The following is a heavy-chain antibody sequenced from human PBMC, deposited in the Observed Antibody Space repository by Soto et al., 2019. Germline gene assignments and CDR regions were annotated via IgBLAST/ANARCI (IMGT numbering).Heavy chain of an antibody. Sequence: QVQLVQSGGGLVRPGGSLRLSCEASGFIFSDYYMAWIRQAPGKGLEWVSYISGSGDTIYYADSVKGRFTTSRDSAKDSLYLQMNTLRDEDTAIYYCSSLGQFDFWGQGTVVTVSS. J-gene: IGHJ4*02. CDR2: ISGSGDTI. CDR3: SSLGQFDF. CDR1: GFIFSDYY. V-gene: IGHV3-11*01.